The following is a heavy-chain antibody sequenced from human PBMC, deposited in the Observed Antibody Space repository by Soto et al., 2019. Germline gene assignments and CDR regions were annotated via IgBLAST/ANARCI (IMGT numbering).Heavy chain of an antibody. V-gene: IGHV3-7*01. CDR3: ARDAPTIFGVVTNFDY. J-gene: IGHJ4*02. Sequence: GSLRLSCAASGFTFSSYWMSWVRQAPGKGLEWVANIKQDGSEKYYVDSVKGRFTISRDNAKNSLYLQMNSLRAEDTAVYYCARDAPTIFGVVTNFDYWGQGTLVTVS. CDR1: GFTFSSYW. D-gene: IGHD3-3*01. CDR2: IKQDGSEK.